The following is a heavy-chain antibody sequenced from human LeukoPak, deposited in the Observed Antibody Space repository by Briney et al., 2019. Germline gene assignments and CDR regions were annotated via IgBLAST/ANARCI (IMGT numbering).Heavy chain of an antibody. CDR1: GLTFSSYW. CDR3: ARGYSSDY. J-gene: IGHJ4*02. V-gene: IGHV3-7*01. CDR2: IKQDGSEK. D-gene: IGHD5-18*01. Sequence: PGGSLRLSCAASGLTFSSYWMSWVRQAPGKGLEWVANIKQDGSEKCYVDSVKGRFTISRDNAKNSLYLQMDSLRVEDTAVYYCARGYSSDYWGQGTLVTVSS.